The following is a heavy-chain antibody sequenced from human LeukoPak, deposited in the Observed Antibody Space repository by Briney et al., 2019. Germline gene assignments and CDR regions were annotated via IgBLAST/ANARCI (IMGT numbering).Heavy chain of an antibody. J-gene: IGHJ3*02. V-gene: IGHV1-69*05. CDR3: ASPGTSLDAFDI. CDR2: IIPIFGTA. D-gene: IGHD3/OR15-3a*01. CDR1: GGTFSSYA. Sequence: ASVKVSCKASGGTFSSYAISWVRQAPGQGLEWMGRIIPIFGTANYAQKFQGRVTITTDESTSTAYMELSSLRSEDTAVYYCASPGTSLDAFDIWGQGTMVTVSS.